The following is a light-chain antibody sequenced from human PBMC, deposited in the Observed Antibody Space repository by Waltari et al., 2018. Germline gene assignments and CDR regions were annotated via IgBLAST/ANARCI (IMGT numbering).Light chain of an antibody. J-gene: IGLJ1*01. CDR3: CSYTGSSTSYG. V-gene: IGLV2-23*01. CDR2: EAT. Sequence: QSALSQPASVSGSPGPSPTLPCPGASTDLASYNPVSCYQNHPTRPPKLILYEATKPPSGISHRFSGAKSCATASLRISGLQADDEADYYCCSYTGSSTSYGCGGGTKVTVL. CDR1: STDLASYNP.